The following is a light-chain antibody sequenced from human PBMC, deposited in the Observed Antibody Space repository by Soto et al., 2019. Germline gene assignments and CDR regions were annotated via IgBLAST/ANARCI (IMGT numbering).Light chain of an antibody. J-gene: IGKJ1*01. V-gene: IGKV3-15*01. Sequence: IVMTQSPATLSVSPGERATLSCRASQSVNNNLAWYQQRPGQAPRLLIYGAFTRATGIPARFSGSGSGTEFTLTISSLQSEDFAVYYCHQYNNWPKTFGQGTKVEIK. CDR2: GAF. CDR3: HQYNNWPKT. CDR1: QSVNNN.